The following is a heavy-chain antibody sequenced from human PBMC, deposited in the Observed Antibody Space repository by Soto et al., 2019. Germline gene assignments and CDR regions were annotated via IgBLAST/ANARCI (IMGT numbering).Heavy chain of an antibody. V-gene: IGHV3-23*01. Sequence: EVQLLESGGGLVQPGGSLRLSCAASGFTFSSYAMSWVRQAPGKGLEWVSGISGSGDSTYYADSVKGRFTISRDNSMNTLYLQMNSLRAEDTAVYYCAKDWSRYCSGGSCSFDYWGQGTLVTVSS. D-gene: IGHD2-15*01. CDR2: ISGSGDST. CDR3: AKDWSRYCSGGSCSFDY. CDR1: GFTFSSYA. J-gene: IGHJ4*02.